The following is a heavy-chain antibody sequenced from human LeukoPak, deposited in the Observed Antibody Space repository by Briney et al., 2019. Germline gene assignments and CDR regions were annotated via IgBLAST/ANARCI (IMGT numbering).Heavy chain of an antibody. Sequence: PSETLSLTCVVSGDSISSGAYSWSWIRQPPGKGLEWIGYIFHSGSTFYNPSLKSRVTISVDNSKNQFSLRLTAVTAADTAVYYCARELWFANAPGSWLDPWGQGTLVTASS. CDR3: ARELWFANAPGSWLDP. CDR2: IFHSGST. V-gene: IGHV4-30-2*01. D-gene: IGHD3-10*01. J-gene: IGHJ5*02. CDR1: GDSISSGAYS.